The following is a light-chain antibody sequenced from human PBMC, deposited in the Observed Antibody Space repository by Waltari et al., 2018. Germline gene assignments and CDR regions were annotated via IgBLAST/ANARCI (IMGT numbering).Light chain of an antibody. CDR2: QDS. V-gene: IGLV3-1*01. J-gene: IGLJ2*01. CDR3: QAWDSSPV. CDR1: NLGDKY. Sequence: SYELTQPPSVSVSPGQTASITCSGDNLGDKYACWYQQKPGQSPVVVIYQDSKRPSGIPERFSGSNSGNTATLTVSGTQAMDEADYYCQAWDSSPVFGGGTKLTVL.